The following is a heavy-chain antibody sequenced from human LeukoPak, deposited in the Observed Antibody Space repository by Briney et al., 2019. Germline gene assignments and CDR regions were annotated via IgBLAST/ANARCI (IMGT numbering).Heavy chain of an antibody. CDR1: GFVFNNYL. D-gene: IGHD2-2*01. CDR2: ISASGGTT. J-gene: IGHJ5*02. V-gene: IGHV3-23*01. Sequence: PGGSLRLSCAASGFVFNNYLMSWVRQVPGQGLEWVSTISASGGTTYNADSAKGRFTISRDNSKNMLYLQMRSLRAGDTAIYFCAASNTWRSWFDPWGQGTLVTVSS. CDR3: AASNTWRSWFDP.